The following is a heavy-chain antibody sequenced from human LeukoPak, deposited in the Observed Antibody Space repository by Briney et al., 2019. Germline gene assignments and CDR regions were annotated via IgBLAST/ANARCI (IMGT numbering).Heavy chain of an antibody. Sequence: GGSLRLSCAASGFTFSSYWMSWVRQAPGKGLEWVANIKQDGSEKYYVDSVRGRFTISRDNAKNSLYLQMNSLRAEDTAVYYCARWFVLRFLKGPYYFDYWGQGTLVTVSS. CDR1: GFTFSSYW. CDR2: IKQDGSEK. CDR3: ARWFVLRFLKGPYYFDY. J-gene: IGHJ4*02. V-gene: IGHV3-7*01. D-gene: IGHD3-3*01.